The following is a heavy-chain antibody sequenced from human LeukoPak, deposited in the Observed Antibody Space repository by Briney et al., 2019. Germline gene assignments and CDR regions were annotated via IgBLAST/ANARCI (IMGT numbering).Heavy chain of an antibody. V-gene: IGHV4-59*12. J-gene: IGHJ3*02. D-gene: IGHD5-12*01. CDR3: ARGSWLHAVDI. CDR1: GGSISSYY. CDR2: IYYSGST. Sequence: NPSETLSLTCTVAGGSISSYYWSWIRPPPGKGQEWIRYIYYSGSTNYNPSLKSRVTISVDTSKNQFSLKLSSVTAADTAVYYCARGSWLHAVDIWGQGTMVTVSS.